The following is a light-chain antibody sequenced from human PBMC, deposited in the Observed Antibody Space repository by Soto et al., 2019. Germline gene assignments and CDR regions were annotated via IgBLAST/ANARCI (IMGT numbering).Light chain of an antibody. CDR2: EVS. CDR3: CSFTSSTTYV. J-gene: IGLJ1*01. V-gene: IGLV2-14*01. Sequence: QSALTQPASVSGSLGQSITISCTGTGSDVGGYNYVSWYQQQPGKAPKLMISEVSNRPSGISNRFSGSKSGNTASLIISGLQAEDEADYYCCSFTSSTTYVFGTGTKVTVL. CDR1: GSDVGGYNY.